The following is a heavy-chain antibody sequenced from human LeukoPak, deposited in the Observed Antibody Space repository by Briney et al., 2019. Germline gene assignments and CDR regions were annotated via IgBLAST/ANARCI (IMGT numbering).Heavy chain of an antibody. CDR3: ARWSPAAAGMFDP. V-gene: IGHV4-39*01. D-gene: IGHD6-13*01. J-gene: IGHJ5*02. CDR2: IYYSGST. CDR1: GGSISSSSYY. Sequence: SETLSLTCTVSGGSISSSSYYWGWIRQPPGKGLEWIGSIYYSGSTYYNPSLKSRVTISVDTSKNQFSLKLSSVTAADTAVYYCARWSPAAAGMFDPWGQGTLVTVSS.